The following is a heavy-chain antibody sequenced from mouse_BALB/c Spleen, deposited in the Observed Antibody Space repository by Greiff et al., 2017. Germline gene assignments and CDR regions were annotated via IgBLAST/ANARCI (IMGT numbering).Heavy chain of an antibody. Sequence: QVQLQQSGAELAKPGASVKMSCKASGYTFTSYWMHWVKQRPGQGLEWIGYINPSTGYTEYNQKFKDKATLTADKSSSTAYMQLSSLTSEDSAVYYCASDYGSSRRSAMDYWGQGTSVTVSS. V-gene: IGHV1-7*01. D-gene: IGHD1-1*01. CDR3: ASDYGSSRRSAMDY. CDR1: GYTFTSYW. J-gene: IGHJ4*01. CDR2: INPSTGYT.